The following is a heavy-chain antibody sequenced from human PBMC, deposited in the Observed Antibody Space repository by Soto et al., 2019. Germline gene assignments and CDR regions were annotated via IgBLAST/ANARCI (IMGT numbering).Heavy chain of an antibody. CDR3: ASYYYVSGAYRYFDY. D-gene: IGHD3-10*01. Sequence: SETLSLTCTVSGDSISSSTYYWGWIRQSPGKGLEWIGNIHYSGSTYYNPSLKSRVTISVDTSKNQFSLKLSSVTAADTAVYYCASYYYVSGAYRYFDYWGQGTLVTVSS. CDR2: IHYSGST. CDR1: GDSISSSTYY. J-gene: IGHJ4*02. V-gene: IGHV4-39*01.